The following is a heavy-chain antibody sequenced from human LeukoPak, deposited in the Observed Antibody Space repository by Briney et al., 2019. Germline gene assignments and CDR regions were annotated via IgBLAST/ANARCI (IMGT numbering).Heavy chain of an antibody. CDR3: ARQFDYGYYYGMDV. J-gene: IGHJ6*02. CDR2: IDSGGSYI. V-gene: IGHV3-21*01. CDR1: TFXFGSYT. Sequence: GGSLRLSCAASTFXFGSYTMNWVRQAPGKGLEWVSSIDSGGSYIYFADSVKGRFTISRDNAKKSVYLQLNSLRAEDTAVYYCARQFDYGYYYGMDVWGQGTTVTVTS. D-gene: IGHD4-17*01.